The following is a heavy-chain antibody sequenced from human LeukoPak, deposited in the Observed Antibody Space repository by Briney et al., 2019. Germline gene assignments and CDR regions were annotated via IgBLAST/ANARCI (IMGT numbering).Heavy chain of an antibody. CDR1: GFTVSSNS. J-gene: IGHJ4*02. CDR3: AKSGLNRFDY. CDR2: IYSGGNT. Sequence: GGSLRLSCTVSGFTVSSNSMSWVRQAPGKGLERVSFIYSGGNTHNSDSVKGRFTISRDNSKNTLYLQMNSLRAEDTAVYYCAKSGLNRFDYWGQGTLVTVSS. V-gene: IGHV3-53*01. D-gene: IGHD2-15*01.